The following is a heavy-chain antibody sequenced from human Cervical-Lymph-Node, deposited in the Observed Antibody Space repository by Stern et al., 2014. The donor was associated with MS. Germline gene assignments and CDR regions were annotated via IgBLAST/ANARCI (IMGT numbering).Heavy chain of an antibody. D-gene: IGHD3-16*01. J-gene: IGHJ4*02. CDR1: GYTFSSFA. V-gene: IGHV1-18*01. Sequence: DQLVESGAEVKKPGASVNVSCKASGYTFSSFAITWVRQAPGQGLEWMGTITVYNGNKNYAQREQERVTMTTDPSTKTDYMEARTLESADTAVYSGAGGLGDTRHWGQGTLVTVSS. CDR2: ITVYNGNK. CDR3: AGGLGDTRH.